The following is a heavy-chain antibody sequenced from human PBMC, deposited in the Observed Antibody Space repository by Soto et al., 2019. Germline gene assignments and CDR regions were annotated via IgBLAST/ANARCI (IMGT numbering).Heavy chain of an antibody. CDR1: GFTFSSYA. J-gene: IGHJ3*02. CDR2: ISYDGSKK. Sequence: QVQLVESGGGVVQPGRSLRLSCAASGFTFSSYAMHWVRQAPGKGLEWVYVISYDGSKKYYAESVKGRFTISRDNSKHTLYLHMNSLRAEYTAVYYCARDNLLWFGAGADDFAIWGQGTMVTVSS. D-gene: IGHD3-10*01. V-gene: IGHV3-30-3*01. CDR3: ARDNLLWFGAGADDFAI.